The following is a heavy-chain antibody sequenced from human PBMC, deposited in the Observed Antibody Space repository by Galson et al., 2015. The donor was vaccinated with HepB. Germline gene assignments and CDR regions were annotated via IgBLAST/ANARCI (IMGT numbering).Heavy chain of an antibody. CDR1: GFIFSGYY. D-gene: IGHD1-14*01. CDR2: ISNDGKTV. J-gene: IGHJ5*02. CDR3: AKTAGWFDP. Sequence: SLRLSCAVSGFIFSGYYMSWIRQTPGKGLERISSISNDGKTVKYADSVKGRFTISRDNARKSLTLQMNSLRVEDTAIYYCAKTAGWFDPWSQGTLVTVSS. V-gene: IGHV3-11*01.